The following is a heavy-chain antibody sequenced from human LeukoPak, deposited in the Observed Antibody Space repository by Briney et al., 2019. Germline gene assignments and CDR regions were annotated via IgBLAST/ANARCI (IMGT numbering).Heavy chain of an antibody. Sequence: GGSLRLSCAASGFTSSSYGMHWVRQAPGKGLEWVAVISYDGSNKYYADSMKGRFTISRDNSKNTLYLQMNSLRAEDTAVYYCAKFPKVRGVIAGYDVWGQGTTVTVSS. V-gene: IGHV3-30*18. CDR3: AKFPKVRGVIAGYDV. J-gene: IGHJ6*02. CDR1: GFTSSSYG. D-gene: IGHD3-10*01. CDR2: ISYDGSNK.